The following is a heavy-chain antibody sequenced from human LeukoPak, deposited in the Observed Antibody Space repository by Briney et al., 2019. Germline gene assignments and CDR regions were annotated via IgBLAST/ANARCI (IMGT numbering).Heavy chain of an antibody. Sequence: ASVKVSCKASGYTFTSYAMHWVRQAPGQRLEWMGWINAGNGNTKYSQKFQGRVTITRDTSASTAYMELSSLRSEDTAVYYCARDHPVGRSSGWYPFDYWGQGTLVTVSS. CDR3: ARDHPVGRSSGWYPFDY. CDR2: INAGNGNT. J-gene: IGHJ4*02. V-gene: IGHV1-3*01. D-gene: IGHD6-19*01. CDR1: GYTFTSYA.